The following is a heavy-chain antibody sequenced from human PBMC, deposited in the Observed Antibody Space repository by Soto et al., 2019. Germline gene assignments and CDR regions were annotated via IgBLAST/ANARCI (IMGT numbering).Heavy chain of an antibody. CDR1: GGSISSSSYY. V-gene: IGHV4-39*01. D-gene: IGHD3-3*01. CDR2: IYYSGST. Sequence: SETLSLTCTVSGGSISSSSYYWGWIRQPPGKGLEWIGSIYYSGSTYYNPSLKSRVTISVDTSKNQFSLKLSSVTAADTAVYYCARHRITIFGVALARGHYNWFDPWGQGTLVTVSS. CDR3: ARHRITIFGVALARGHYNWFDP. J-gene: IGHJ5*02.